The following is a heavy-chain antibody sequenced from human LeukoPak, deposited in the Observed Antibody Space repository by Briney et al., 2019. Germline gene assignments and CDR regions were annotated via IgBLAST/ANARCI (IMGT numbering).Heavy chain of an antibody. CDR2: TNPDGSIK. Sequence: GGSLRLSCAASGFIFGGNWMSWVRRAPGRGLEWVANTNPDGSIKYYVDSVDGRFTISRDNAKNSLYLQMNSLRAEDTAVYYCVSGFLQWLYWGQGTLVTVSS. CDR3: VSGFLQWLY. D-gene: IGHD3-3*01. CDR1: GFIFGGNW. J-gene: IGHJ4*02. V-gene: IGHV3-7*01.